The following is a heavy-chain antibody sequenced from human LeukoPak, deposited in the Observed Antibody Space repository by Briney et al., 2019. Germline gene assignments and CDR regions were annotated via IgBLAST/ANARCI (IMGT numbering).Heavy chain of an antibody. Sequence: PGGSLRLSCTVSGFTFDDYAMHWVRHTPGKGLEWGAGITWNRDNIGYGDSVKGRFTISRDNVKNVLYLQINSLRPEDTALYYCAKDLSSAITSALVLDVWGQGTTVIVS. J-gene: IGHJ6*02. D-gene: IGHD3-22*01. CDR2: ITWNRDNI. CDR1: GFTFDDYA. CDR3: AKDLSSAITSALVLDV. V-gene: IGHV3-9*01.